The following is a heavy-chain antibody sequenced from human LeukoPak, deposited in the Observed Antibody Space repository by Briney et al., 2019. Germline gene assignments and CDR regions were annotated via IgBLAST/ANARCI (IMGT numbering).Heavy chain of an antibody. J-gene: IGHJ5*02. D-gene: IGHD2-15*01. Sequence: RASVKVSCKASGGTFSSYAISWVRQAPGQGLEWMGGIIPIFGTANYAQKFQGRVTITADESTSTAYMELSSLRSEDTAVYYCARGLGYCSGGSCENWFDPWGQGTLVTVSS. CDR2: IIPIFGTA. CDR3: ARGLGYCSGGSCENWFDP. CDR1: GGTFSSYA. V-gene: IGHV1-69*13.